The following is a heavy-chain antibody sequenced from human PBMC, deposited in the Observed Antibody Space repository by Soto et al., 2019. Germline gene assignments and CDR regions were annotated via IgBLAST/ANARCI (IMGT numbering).Heavy chain of an antibody. Sequence: GAALTISDKGSGYRFTSYWIGSVRQKHGKGLEWMGIIYPGDSDTRYSPSFQGQVTISADKSISTAYLQWSSLKASDTAMYYCARHNIVVVPAATLYYYYYSGMDVWCQGTTVTVS. CDR1: GYRFTSYW. J-gene: IGHJ6*02. D-gene: IGHD2-2*01. CDR3: ARHNIVVVPAATLYYYYYSGMDV. V-gene: IGHV5-51*01. CDR2: IYPGDSDT.